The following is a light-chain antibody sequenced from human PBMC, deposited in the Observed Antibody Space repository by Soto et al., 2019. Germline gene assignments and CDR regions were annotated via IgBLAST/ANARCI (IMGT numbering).Light chain of an antibody. CDR3: SSYTSSSPLEV. J-gene: IGLJ2*01. V-gene: IGLV2-14*01. CDR1: SSDVGGYNY. Sequence: QSALTQPASVSGSPGQSITISCTGTSSDVGGYNYVSWYQQHPGKAPKLMIYEVSNRPSGVSNRFSGSKSGNTASLTISGLPAEDEADYYCSSYTSSSPLEVFGGGTKLTVL. CDR2: EVS.